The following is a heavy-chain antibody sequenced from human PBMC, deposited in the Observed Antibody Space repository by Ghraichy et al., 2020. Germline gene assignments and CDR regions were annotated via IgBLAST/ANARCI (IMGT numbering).Heavy chain of an antibody. CDR1: GGSISSSSYY. Sequence: ETLSLTCTVSGGSISSSSYYWGWIRQPPGKGLEWIGSIYYSGSTYYNPSLKSRVTISVDTSKNQFSLKLSSVTAADTAVYYCARHYRGWELHLLPDYWGQGTLVTVSS. D-gene: IGHD1-26*01. V-gene: IGHV4-39*01. CDR3: ARHYRGWELHLLPDY. J-gene: IGHJ4*02. CDR2: IYYSGST.